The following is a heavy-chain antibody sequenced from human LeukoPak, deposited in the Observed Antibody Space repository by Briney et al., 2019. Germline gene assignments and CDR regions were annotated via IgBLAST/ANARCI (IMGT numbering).Heavy chain of an antibody. CDR2: ISGSSSYI. V-gene: IGHV3-21*01. J-gene: IGHJ6*03. Sequence: GGSLRLSCAASGFTFSSYSMNWVRQAPGKGLEWVSSISGSSSYIYYADSVKGRFTISRDNAKNSLYLQMNSLRAGDTAVYYCARDRGRYHMDVWGKGTTVTISS. D-gene: IGHD6-25*01. CDR3: ARDRGRYHMDV. CDR1: GFTFSSYS.